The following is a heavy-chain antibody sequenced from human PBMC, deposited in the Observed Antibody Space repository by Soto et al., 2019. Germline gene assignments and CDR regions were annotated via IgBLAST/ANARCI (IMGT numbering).Heavy chain of an antibody. Sequence: EVPLLESGGGLVQPGGSLSLSCAAAGITISNYPMSWVRQAPGTGLDWVSGISGSGDRTYYADSAKGRFTISKDISTSSLALPLDSLGGADTAVYFWVKDDGGYPSTAPHWGQGTLVTVST. CDR3: VKDDGGYPSTAPH. J-gene: IGHJ1*01. V-gene: IGHV3-23*01. D-gene: IGHD3-22*01. CDR1: GITISNYP. CDR2: ISGSGDRT.